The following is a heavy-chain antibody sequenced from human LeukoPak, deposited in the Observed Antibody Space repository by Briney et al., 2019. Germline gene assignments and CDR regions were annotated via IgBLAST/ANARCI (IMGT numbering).Heavy chain of an antibody. D-gene: IGHD2-2*01. CDR3: ASQPAYNYMDV. CDR1: GYSITSGYY. Sequence: PSETLSLTCAVSGYSITSGYYWGWIRQPPGKGLEGIGSVYHSGSSYYNPSLKSRATIAVDTSRNQFSLKLSSVTAADTAVYYCASQPAYNYMDVWGEGTTVTVSS. J-gene: IGHJ6*03. V-gene: IGHV4-38-2*01. CDR2: VYHSGSS.